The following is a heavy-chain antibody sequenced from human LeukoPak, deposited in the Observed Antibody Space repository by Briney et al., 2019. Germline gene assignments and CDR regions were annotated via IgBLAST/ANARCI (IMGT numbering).Heavy chain of an antibody. D-gene: IGHD6-13*01. Sequence: GGSLRLSCAASGFTFSTYVMSWVRQAPGKGLEWVAFIRYDGSNKYYADSVKGRFTISRDNSKNTLYLQMNSLRAEDTAVYYCAKDSGVGSSWYSSVGYFDYWGQGTLVTVSS. CDR2: IRYDGSNK. CDR1: GFTFSTYV. V-gene: IGHV3-30*02. CDR3: AKDSGVGSSWYSSVGYFDY. J-gene: IGHJ4*02.